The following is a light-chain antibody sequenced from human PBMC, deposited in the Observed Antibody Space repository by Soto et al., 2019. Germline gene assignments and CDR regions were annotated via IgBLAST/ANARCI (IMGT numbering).Light chain of an antibody. CDR1: QSVSSSY. V-gene: IGKV3-15*01. CDR3: QQYNNWPPLT. J-gene: IGKJ4*01. Sequence: EIVLTQSPGTLSLSPGERATLPCRASQSVSSSYLTWYQQKPGQAPRLLIYGASTRATGIPARFSGSGSGTEFTLTISSLQSEDFAVYYCQQYNNWPPLTFGGGTKVDIK. CDR2: GAS.